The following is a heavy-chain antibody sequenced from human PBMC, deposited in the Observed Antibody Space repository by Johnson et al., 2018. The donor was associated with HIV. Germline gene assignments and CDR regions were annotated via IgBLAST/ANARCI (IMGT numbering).Heavy chain of an antibody. CDR3: ARACRDGYTCDVFDI. J-gene: IGHJ3*02. V-gene: IGHV3-11*04. Sequence: QVQLVESGGGLVKPGGSLRLSCAASGFTFSDYYMSWIRQAPAKGLEWISYISNSGSTIYYADPVKGRFTISRDNAKTTLYLQMTSLRAEDTAVYYCARACRDGYTCDVFDIWGQGTMVTVSS. D-gene: IGHD5-24*01. CDR1: GFTFSDYY. CDR2: ISNSGSTI.